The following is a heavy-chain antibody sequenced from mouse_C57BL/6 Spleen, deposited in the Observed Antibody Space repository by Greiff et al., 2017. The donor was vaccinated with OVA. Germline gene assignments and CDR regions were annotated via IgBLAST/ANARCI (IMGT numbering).Heavy chain of an antibody. CDR1: GYTFTSYW. CDR3: AREGGYDYDGFAY. V-gene: IGHV1-61*01. CDR2: IYPSDSET. Sequence: QVQLQQPGAELVRPGSSVKLSCKASGYTFTSYWMDWVKQRPGQGLEWIGNIYPSDSETHYNQKFKDKATLTVDKSSSTAYMQLSSLTSEDSAVYYCAREGGYDYDGFAYWGQGTLVTVSA. J-gene: IGHJ3*01. D-gene: IGHD2-4*01.